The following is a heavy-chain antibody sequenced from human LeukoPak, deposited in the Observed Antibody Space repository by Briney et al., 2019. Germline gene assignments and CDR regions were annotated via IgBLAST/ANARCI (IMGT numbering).Heavy chain of an antibody. J-gene: IGHJ4*02. Sequence: ASVKVSCKPSGYTLTSYHVHWVRQAPGQGRAWMGIINPSGGTTSYAQKFQGRVTMTRDTSTSTVYMELSSRSSDDTAVYYCARGAVAGRRFDYWGQGTLVTVSS. CDR3: ARGAVAGRRFDY. D-gene: IGHD6-19*01. V-gene: IGHV1-46*01. CDR2: INPSGGTT. CDR1: GYTLTSYH.